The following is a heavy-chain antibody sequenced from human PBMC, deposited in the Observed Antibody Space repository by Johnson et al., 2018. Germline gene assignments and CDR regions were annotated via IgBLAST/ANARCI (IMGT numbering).Heavy chain of an antibody. CDR1: GFSFSTSG. D-gene: IGHD2-15*01. J-gene: IGHJ4*02. Sequence: QVQLVQSGGGVVQPGRSLRLSCAASGFSFSTSGMHWVRQAPGKGLEWVAVIRYDGSNKYYADSVKGRSTISRDNSKNTLYLKMNRLGAEDTARYYCAKDSCSGGSWYSSDYWGQGTLVTVSS. CDR3: AKDSCSGGSWYSSDY. CDR2: IRYDGSNK. V-gene: IGHV3-33*06.